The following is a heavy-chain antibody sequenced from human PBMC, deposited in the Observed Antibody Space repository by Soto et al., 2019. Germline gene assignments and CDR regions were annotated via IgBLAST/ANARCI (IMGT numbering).Heavy chain of an antibody. CDR2: INPNSGGT. D-gene: IGHD3-10*01. CDR1: GYTFTGYY. CDR3: ARDSNFGSPFDWFDP. V-gene: IGHV1-2*02. Sequence: ASVKVSCKASGYTFTGYYMHWVRQAPGQGLEWMGWINPNSGGTNYAQKFQGRVTMTRDTSISTAYMELSRLRSDDTAVYYCARDSNFGSPFDWFDPWGQGTLVTVS. J-gene: IGHJ5*02.